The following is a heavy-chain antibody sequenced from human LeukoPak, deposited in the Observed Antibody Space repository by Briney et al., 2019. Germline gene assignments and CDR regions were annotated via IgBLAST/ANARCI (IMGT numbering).Heavy chain of an antibody. CDR1: GYSISSGYY. J-gene: IGHJ3*02. CDR3: ARIALGYCSGGICYRAFDI. D-gene: IGHD2-15*01. CDR2: IYHSGST. Sequence: PSETLSLTCTVSGYSISSGYYWGWIRPPPGKGLEWIGSIYHSGSTYYNPSLKSRLTISVDTSKNQFSLKLSSVTAADTAVYYCARIALGYCSGGICYRAFDIWGQGTMVTVSS. V-gene: IGHV4-38-2*02.